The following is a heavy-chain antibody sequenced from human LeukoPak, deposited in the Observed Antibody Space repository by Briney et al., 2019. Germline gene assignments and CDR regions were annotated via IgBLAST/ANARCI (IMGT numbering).Heavy chain of an antibody. CDR2: ISSSSSTI. CDR1: GFTFSSYA. CDR3: ASYSGSYYSTDY. J-gene: IGHJ4*02. Sequence: GGSLRLSCAASGFTFSSYAMNWVRQAPGKGLEWVSYISSSSSTIHYADSVKGRFTISRDNAKNSLYLQMNSLRAEDTAVYYCASYSGSYYSTDYWGQGTLVTVSS. D-gene: IGHD1-26*01. V-gene: IGHV3-48*04.